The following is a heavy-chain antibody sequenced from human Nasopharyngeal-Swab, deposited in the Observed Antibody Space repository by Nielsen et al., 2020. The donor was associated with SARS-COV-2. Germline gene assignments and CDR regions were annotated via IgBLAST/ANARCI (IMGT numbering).Heavy chain of an antibody. Sequence: SVKVSCKASGFTFTSSAVQWVRQARGQRLEWIGWIVVGSGNTNYAQKFQERVTITRDMSTSTAYMELSSLRSEDTAVYYCARDIGVQGLPAYFDYWGQGTLVTVSS. D-gene: IGHD3-10*01. J-gene: IGHJ4*02. V-gene: IGHV1-58*01. CDR1: GFTFTSSA. CDR3: ARDIGVQGLPAYFDY. CDR2: IVVGSGNT.